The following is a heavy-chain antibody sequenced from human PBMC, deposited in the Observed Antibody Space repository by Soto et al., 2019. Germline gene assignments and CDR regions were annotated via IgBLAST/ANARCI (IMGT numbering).Heavy chain of an antibody. CDR3: ATGRSGYVWFNEF. CDR1: GGLFSSYA. J-gene: IGHJ4*02. V-gene: IGHV1-69*13. CDR2: SIPVFGTA. Sequence: ASVKVSCKASGGLFSSYAISWVRQAPGQGLEWMGGSIPVFGTANYAQKFEGRVTITADESTNTAYMDLSSLKSENTAIPYCATGRSGYVWFNEFWGQGTLVTVSS. D-gene: IGHD3-22*01.